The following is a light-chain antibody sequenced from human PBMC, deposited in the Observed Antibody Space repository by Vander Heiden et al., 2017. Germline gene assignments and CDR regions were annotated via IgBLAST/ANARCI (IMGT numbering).Light chain of an antibody. V-gene: IGLV1-51*01. CDR2: DNN. Sequence: QSVLTQPPSASAAPGQEVTISCSGSSSNIGKNYVSWYQQVPGTAPKLLIYDNNKRPSGIPDRFSGSKSGTSATLGITGLQTGDEADYYCGTWDSSLSNAVFGTGTKVTVL. CDR1: SSNIGKNY. J-gene: IGLJ1*01. CDR3: GTWDSSLSNAV.